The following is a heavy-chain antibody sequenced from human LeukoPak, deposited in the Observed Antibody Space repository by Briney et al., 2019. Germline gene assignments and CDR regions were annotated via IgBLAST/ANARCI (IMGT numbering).Heavy chain of an antibody. CDR2: ISSSGSTI. J-gene: IGHJ4*02. D-gene: IGHD2-15*01. CDR3: ARGSWWTTHLVFDY. Sequence: GGSLRLSCAASGFTFSNAWMNWVRQAPGKGLEWVSYISSSGSTIYYADSVKGRFTISRDNAKNSLYLQMNSLRAEDTAVYYCARGSWWTTHLVFDYWGQGTLVTVSS. CDR1: GFTFSNAW. V-gene: IGHV3-11*01.